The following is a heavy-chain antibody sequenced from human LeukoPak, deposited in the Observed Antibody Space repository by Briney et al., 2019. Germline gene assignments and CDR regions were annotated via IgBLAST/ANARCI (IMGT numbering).Heavy chain of an antibody. Sequence: PGGSLRLSCAASGFTFSTYVMNWVRQAPGKGPGWVSYITSSGSIIHYADPVKGRFTISRDNAKNSLYLQMNSLRAEDTAVYYCARDLNFGNHNPYYFDNWGQGTLVTVSS. CDR1: GFTFSTYV. CDR2: ITSSGSII. J-gene: IGHJ4*02. V-gene: IGHV3-48*03. CDR3: ARDLNFGNHNPYYFDN. D-gene: IGHD4-23*01.